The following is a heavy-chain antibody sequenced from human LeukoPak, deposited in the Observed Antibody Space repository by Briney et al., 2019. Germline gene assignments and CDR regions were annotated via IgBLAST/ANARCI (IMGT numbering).Heavy chain of an antibody. CDR3: GGDGRQGGRSTPLGGFSVYYFDS. D-gene: IGHD3-16*01. J-gene: IGHJ4*02. CDR2: ISYDGSNK. V-gene: IGHV3-30-3*01. Sequence: GGSLRLSCAASGFTFSSYAMHWVRQAPGKGLEWVAVISYDGSNKYYADSVKGRFTISRDNSKNTLYLQMNSLRAEDTAVYYGGGDGRQGGRSTPLGGFSVYYFDSGGREPWVTVS. CDR1: GFTFSSYA.